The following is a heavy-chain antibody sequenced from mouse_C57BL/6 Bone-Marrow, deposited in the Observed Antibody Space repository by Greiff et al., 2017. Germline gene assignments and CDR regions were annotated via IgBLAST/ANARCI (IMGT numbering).Heavy chain of an antibody. Sequence: EVKLLESGGGLVQPGGSLSLSCAASGFTFTDYYMSWVRQPPGKALEWLGFLRNKANGYTTEYSASVKGRFTISRDNSQSILYLQMNALRAEDSATDYCARYIDGSRSWYFDVWGTGTTVTVSS. D-gene: IGHD1-1*01. J-gene: IGHJ1*03. CDR1: GFTFTDYY. CDR3: ARYIDGSRSWYFDV. CDR2: LRNKANGYTT. V-gene: IGHV7-3*01.